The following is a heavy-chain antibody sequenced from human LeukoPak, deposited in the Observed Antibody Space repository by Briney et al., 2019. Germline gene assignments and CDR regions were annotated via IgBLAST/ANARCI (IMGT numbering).Heavy chain of an antibody. CDR2: ISGSGGST. D-gene: IGHD2-2*01. CDR3: AKDSEYQLLLIDY. J-gene: IGHJ4*02. Sequence: GGSLRLSCAASGFTFSSYAMSWVRQAPGKGLEWVSAISGSGGSTYYADSVKGRFTISGDNSKNTLYLQMNSLRAEDTAVYYCAKDSEYQLLLIDYWGQGTLVTVSS. CDR1: GFTFSSYA. V-gene: IGHV3-23*01.